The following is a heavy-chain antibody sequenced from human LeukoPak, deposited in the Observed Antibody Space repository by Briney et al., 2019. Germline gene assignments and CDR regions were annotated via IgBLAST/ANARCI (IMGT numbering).Heavy chain of an antibody. J-gene: IGHJ4*02. CDR1: GYTFTDFG. D-gene: IGHD3/OR15-3a*01. Sequence: GASVKVSCKTSGYTFTDFGISWVRQAPGQGLEWMGWISAYNGNINYAQKFQGRVTMTTDTFTSTAYMELRSLRSDDTAVFYCVRDLGADTSMIFFDYWGQGTLVTVSS. CDR3: VRDLGADTSMIFFDY. V-gene: IGHV1-18*01. CDR2: ISAYNGNI.